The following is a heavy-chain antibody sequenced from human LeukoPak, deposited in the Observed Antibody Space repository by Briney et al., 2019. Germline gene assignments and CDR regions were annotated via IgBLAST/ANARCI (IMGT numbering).Heavy chain of an antibody. CDR1: GFTFSDYY. Sequence: GGSLRLSCAASGFTFSDYYMSWIRQTPGKGLEWISYISGSGSIIYYADSVKGRFTISRDNAKNSLYLQMNGLRAEDTAVYYCARRGSESSSGFDIWGHGTMVTVSS. D-gene: IGHD3-10*01. V-gene: IGHV3-11*01. CDR2: ISGSGSII. J-gene: IGHJ3*02. CDR3: ARRGSESSSGFDI.